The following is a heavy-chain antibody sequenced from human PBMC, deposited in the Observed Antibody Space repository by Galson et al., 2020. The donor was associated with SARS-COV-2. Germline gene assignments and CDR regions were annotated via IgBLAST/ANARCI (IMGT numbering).Heavy chain of an antibody. J-gene: IGHJ3*02. V-gene: IGHV4-39*01. Sequence: ETSETLSLTCTVSGGSISSSSYYWGWIRQPPGKGLEWIGSIYYSGSTYYNPSLKSRVTISVDTSKNQFSLKLSSGTAADTAVYYCARHLSEPKQTGAKRAFDIWGQGTMVTVSS. CDR3: ARHLSEPKQTGAKRAFDI. D-gene: IGHD7-27*01. CDR1: GGSISSSSYY. CDR2: IYYSGST.